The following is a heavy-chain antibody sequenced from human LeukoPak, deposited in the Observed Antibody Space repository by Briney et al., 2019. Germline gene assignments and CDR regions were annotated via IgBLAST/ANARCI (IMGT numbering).Heavy chain of an antibody. V-gene: IGHV4-59*08. J-gene: IGHJ4*02. D-gene: IGHD6-13*01. Sequence: SETLSLTCAVSGGSISSYYWSWIRQPPGKGLEWIGYIYYSGSTNYNPSLKSRVTISVDTSKNQFSLKLSSVTAADTAVYYCARATGYSSSWFDYGGQGTLVTVSS. CDR1: GGSISSYY. CDR3: ARATGYSSSWFDY. CDR2: IYYSGST.